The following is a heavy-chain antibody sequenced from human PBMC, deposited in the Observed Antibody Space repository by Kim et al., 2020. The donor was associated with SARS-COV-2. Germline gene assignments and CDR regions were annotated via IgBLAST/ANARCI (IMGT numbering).Heavy chain of an antibody. Sequence: GGSLRLSCAASGFTFSSYAMHWVRQAPGKGLEWVAVISYDGSNKYYADSVKGRFTISRDNSKNTLYLQMNSLRAEDTAVYYCARARGGAYYYGMDVWGQGTTVTVSS. J-gene: IGHJ6*02. CDR2: ISYDGSNK. CDR1: GFTFSSYA. CDR3: ARARGGAYYYGMDV. V-gene: IGHV3-30-3*01. D-gene: IGHD3-16*01.